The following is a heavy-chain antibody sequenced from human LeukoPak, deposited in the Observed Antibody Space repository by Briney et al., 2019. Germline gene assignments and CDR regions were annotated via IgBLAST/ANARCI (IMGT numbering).Heavy chain of an antibody. D-gene: IGHD6-13*01. Sequence: PGGSLRLSCAASGFSFSSYGLHWVRQAPGKGLEWVAVISYDGTDKYYADSVKGRFTISRDNSKNTFYLQMNSPTAEDTAVYYCARDLRVFGSRSWYGYWGQGTLVTVSS. V-gene: IGHV3-33*05. CDR2: ISYDGTDK. CDR3: ARDLRVFGSRSWYGY. J-gene: IGHJ4*02. CDR1: GFSFSSYG.